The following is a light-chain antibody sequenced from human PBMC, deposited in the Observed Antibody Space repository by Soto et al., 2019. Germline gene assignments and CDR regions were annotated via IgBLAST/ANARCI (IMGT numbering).Light chain of an antibody. CDR1: SRNVGANNY. CDR2: EVN. Sequence: QSALTQPPSASGSPGHSVTISCTGTSRNVGANNYVSWYQKHPGKAPKLIVYEVNKRPSGVPDRFSGSKSDNTASLTVSGLQAEDEADYYCSAFPGSRLFGGGTKLTVL. J-gene: IGLJ3*02. V-gene: IGLV2-8*01. CDR3: SAFPGSRL.